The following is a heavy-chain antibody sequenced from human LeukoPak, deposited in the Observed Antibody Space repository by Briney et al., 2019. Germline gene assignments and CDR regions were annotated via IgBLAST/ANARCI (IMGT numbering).Heavy chain of an antibody. CDR3: ARNYCDY. V-gene: IGHV3-23*01. J-gene: IGHJ4*02. CDR1: GFTFSTYA. CDR2: MSGSGGRT. Sequence: PGGSLRLSCAASGFTFSTYAMSWGRQAPGKGLEGVSGMSGSGGRTYYADSGQGRFTISRENSKKPLHLQMNTLNADDPAVYYCARNYCDYWGQGTLVTVSS.